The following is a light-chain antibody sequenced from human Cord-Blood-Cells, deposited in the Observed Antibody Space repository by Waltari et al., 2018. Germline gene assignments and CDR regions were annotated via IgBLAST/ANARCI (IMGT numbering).Light chain of an antibody. V-gene: IGKV1-39*01. CDR2: GVS. CDR3: HQSYSTPPFT. CDR1: QSFSSY. J-gene: IGKJ3*01. Sequence: IRMTQSPSSLSASLGDRVTITCRGRQSFSSYLNWYQQRPGKDPKSVNFGVSSLQSEVPTRFSRNGSRTGVTLTISSLQPEDFATCYCHQSYSTPPFTFGPGTKVDIK.